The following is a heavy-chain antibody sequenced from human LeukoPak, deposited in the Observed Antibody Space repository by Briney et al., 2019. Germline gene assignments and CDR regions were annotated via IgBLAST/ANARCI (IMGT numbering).Heavy chain of an antibody. CDR3: ARVGSSGWYFDL. CDR2: IYYSGST. J-gene: IGHJ2*01. Sequence: SETLSLTCTVSGGSISSGDYYWSWIRQPPGTGLEWIGYIYYSGSTYYNPSLKSRVTISVDTSKNQFSLKLSSVTAADTAVYYCARVGSSGWYFDLWGRGTLVTVSS. V-gene: IGHV4-30-4*08. CDR1: GGSISSGDYY. D-gene: IGHD6-19*01.